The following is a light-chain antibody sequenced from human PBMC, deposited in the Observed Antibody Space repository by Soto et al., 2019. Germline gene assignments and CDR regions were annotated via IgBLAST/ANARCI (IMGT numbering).Light chain of an antibody. CDR2: WAS. J-gene: IGKJ4*01. V-gene: IGKV4-1*01. CDR3: QQYYSTPLT. CDR1: QSVLYSSNNKNY. Sequence: DIVRTHSPDSLAVSLGERATINCKSSQSVLYSSNNKNYLAWYQQKPGQPPKLLIYWASTRESGVPDRFSGSGSGTDFTLTISSLQAEDVAVYYCQQYYSTPLTFGGGTKVDIK.